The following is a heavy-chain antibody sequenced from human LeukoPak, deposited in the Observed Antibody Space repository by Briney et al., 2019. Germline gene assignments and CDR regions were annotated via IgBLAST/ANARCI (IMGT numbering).Heavy chain of an antibody. CDR2: IGGRDGST. CDR3: AKGHYYGSGSLDY. V-gene: IGHV3-23*01. Sequence: PGGSLRLSCAASGFTFSSYGMSWVRQAPGKGLEWVSAIGGRDGSTYYADSVKGRFTISRDNSKNTLYVQMNSLRAEDTAVYYSAKGHYYGSGSLDYWGQGTLVTVSS. D-gene: IGHD3-10*01. CDR1: GFTFSSYG. J-gene: IGHJ4*02.